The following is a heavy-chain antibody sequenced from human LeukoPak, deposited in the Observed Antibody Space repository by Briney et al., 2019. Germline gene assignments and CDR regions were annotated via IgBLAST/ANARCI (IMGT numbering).Heavy chain of an antibody. CDR2: ISYDGSNK. J-gene: IGHJ4*02. CDR3: AKDIEVAGTSLDY. Sequence: GGSLRLSCAASGFTFSSYGMHWVRQAPGKGLEWVAVISYDGSNKYYADSVKGRLTISRDNSKNTLYLQMNSLRAEDTAVYYCAKDIEVAGTSLDYWGQGTLVTVSS. V-gene: IGHV3-30*18. CDR1: GFTFSSYG. D-gene: IGHD6-19*01.